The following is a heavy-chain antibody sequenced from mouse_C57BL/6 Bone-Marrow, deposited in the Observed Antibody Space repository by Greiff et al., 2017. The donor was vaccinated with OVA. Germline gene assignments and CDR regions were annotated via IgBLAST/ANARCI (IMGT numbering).Heavy chain of an antibody. D-gene: IGHD2-12*01. CDR2: IWSGGST. CDR1: GFSLTSYG. Sequence: QVQLQQSGPGLVQPSQSLSITCTVSGFSLTSYGVHWVRQSPGKGLEWLGVIWSGGSTDYNAAFISRLSISKDNSKSQVFFKMNSLQADDTAIYYCAKSAYYIAGVYLYFCVWRRGTTVTVFS. V-gene: IGHV2-2*01. CDR3: AKSAYYIAGVYLYFCV. J-gene: IGHJ1*03.